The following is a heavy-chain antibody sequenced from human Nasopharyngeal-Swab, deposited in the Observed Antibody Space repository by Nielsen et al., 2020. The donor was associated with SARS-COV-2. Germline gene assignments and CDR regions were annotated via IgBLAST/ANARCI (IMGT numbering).Heavy chain of an antibody. V-gene: IGHV3-9*01. CDR3: AGGSTVTTLFGYYYYYGMDV. Sequence: GGSLRLSCAASGFTFDDYAMHWVRQAPGKGLEWVSGISWNSGSIGYADSVKGRFTISRDNAKNSLYLQMNSLRAEDTALYYCAGGSTVTTLFGYYYYYGMDVWGQGTTVTVSS. D-gene: IGHD4-17*01. CDR2: ISWNSGSI. J-gene: IGHJ6*02. CDR1: GFTFDDYA.